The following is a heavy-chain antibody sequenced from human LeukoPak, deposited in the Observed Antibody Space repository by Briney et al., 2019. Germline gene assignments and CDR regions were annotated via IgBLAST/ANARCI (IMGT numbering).Heavy chain of an antibody. D-gene: IGHD4-17*01. CDR3: ARARRDYGRSFDN. J-gene: IGHJ4*02. CDR2: INHSGST. CDR1: GGSLSGYY. Sequence: SETLSLTCAVSGGSLSGYYWTWIRQPPGKGLEWIGEINHSGSTNYNPSLKSRVTISVDTSRKQFFLRLSSVTAADTAMYYCARARRDYGRSFDNWGQGTLVTVSS. V-gene: IGHV4-34*01.